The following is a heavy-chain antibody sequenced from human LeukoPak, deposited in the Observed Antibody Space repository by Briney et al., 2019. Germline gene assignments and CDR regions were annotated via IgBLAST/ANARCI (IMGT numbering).Heavy chain of an antibody. D-gene: IGHD4-17*01. CDR3: AKAGIRKVTTPGNYFDY. CDR2: ISGSGSST. CDR1: GFTFSGYA. V-gene: IGHV3-23*01. J-gene: IGHJ4*02. Sequence: GGSLRLSCAASGFTFSGYAINWVRQAPGKGLEWVSSISGSGSSTYYADSVKGRFTISRDNSNNTLSLQMSSLRAEDTAIYYCAKAGIRKVTTPGNYFDYRGQGTLVTVSS.